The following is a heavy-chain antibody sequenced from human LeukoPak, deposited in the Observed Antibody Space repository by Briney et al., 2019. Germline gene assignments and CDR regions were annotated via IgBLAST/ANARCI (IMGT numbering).Heavy chain of an antibody. D-gene: IGHD2-21*01. CDR1: GDSITSDC. Sequence: SETLSLTCIVSGDSITSDCWSWIRQSPGKGLEWIGYINYSGNSEYNPSLKSRVTISVDRSKKQVSLKMTSVTAADTAVYYCARLDCISNTCYNYWALGALVTVSS. CDR3: ARLDCISNTCYNY. V-gene: IGHV4-59*08. J-gene: IGHJ4*02. CDR2: INYSGNS.